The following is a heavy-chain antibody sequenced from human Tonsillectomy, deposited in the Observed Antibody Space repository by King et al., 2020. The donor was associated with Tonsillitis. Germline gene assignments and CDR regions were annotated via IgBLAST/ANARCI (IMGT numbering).Heavy chain of an antibody. J-gene: IGHJ6*02. CDR1: GGSISSYY. Sequence: QLQESGPGLVKPSETLSLTCTVSGGSISSYYWSWIRQPPGKGLEWIGYIYYSGSTNYNPSLKSRVTISVDTSKNQFSLKLSSVTAADTVVYYCSRDFTAPYGMDVWGQGTTVTVSS. CDR3: SRDFTAPYGMDV. D-gene: IGHD5-18*01. V-gene: IGHV4-59*01. CDR2: IYYSGST.